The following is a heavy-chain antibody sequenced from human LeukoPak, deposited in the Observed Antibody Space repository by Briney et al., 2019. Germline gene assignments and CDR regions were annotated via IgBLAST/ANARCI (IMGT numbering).Heavy chain of an antibody. Sequence: GGSLRLYCAASGFTFSSYGMQWVRQSPGKGLEWVAFIRYDGSNKYYADSVKGRFTISRDNSKNTLYLQMNSLRAEDTAVYYCAKDGSRPKGFDPWGQGTLVTVSS. CDR2: IRYDGSNK. J-gene: IGHJ5*02. CDR3: AKDGSRPKGFDP. CDR1: GFTFSSYG. V-gene: IGHV3-30*02. D-gene: IGHD2-15*01.